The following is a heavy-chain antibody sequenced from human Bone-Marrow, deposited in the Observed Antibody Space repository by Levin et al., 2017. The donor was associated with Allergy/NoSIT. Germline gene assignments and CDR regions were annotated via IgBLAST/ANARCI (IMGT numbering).Heavy chain of an antibody. D-gene: IGHD3-16*01. CDR3: AKWVRGSDGGWFFDF. V-gene: IGHV3-23*01. CDR2: LSGRGETT. Sequence: GGSLRLSCAASGFTFSSYAMTWVRQAPGKGLEWISGLSGRGETTYYADSVKGRLTISRDNDKNTLFLQMNSLRTEDTALFYCAKWVRGSDGGWFFDFWGRGTLVTVSS. CDR1: GFTFSSYA. J-gene: IGHJ2*01.